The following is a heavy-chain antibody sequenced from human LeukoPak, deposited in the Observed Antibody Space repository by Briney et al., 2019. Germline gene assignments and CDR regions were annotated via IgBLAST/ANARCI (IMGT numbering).Heavy chain of an antibody. CDR1: GYTFTDYY. CDR3: ASEASSIVGPTTLAYFDY. V-gene: IGHV1-2*02. CDR2: INPNSGDT. J-gene: IGHJ4*02. D-gene: IGHD1-26*01. Sequence: ASVKVSCKASGYTFTDYYIHWMRQAPGQGLEWMGWINPNSGDTNYAQKFQGRVTMARDASISAAYMELSSLISDDTAVYYCASEASSIVGPTTLAYFDYWGQGTLVTVSS.